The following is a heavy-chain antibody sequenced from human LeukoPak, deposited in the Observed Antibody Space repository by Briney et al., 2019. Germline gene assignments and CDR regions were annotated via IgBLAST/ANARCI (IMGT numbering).Heavy chain of an antibody. V-gene: IGHV3-30*04. Sequence: PGGSLRLSCAASGFTFSSFAMHWVRQAPGKGLEWVAVISYDGSNKYYADSVKGRFTISRDNSKNTLYLQMNSLRAEDTAVYYCARDRFHPYYYDSSGYYLDYWGQGTLVTVSS. CDR1: GFTFSSFA. D-gene: IGHD3-22*01. CDR2: ISYDGSNK. CDR3: ARDRFHPYYYDSSGYYLDY. J-gene: IGHJ4*02.